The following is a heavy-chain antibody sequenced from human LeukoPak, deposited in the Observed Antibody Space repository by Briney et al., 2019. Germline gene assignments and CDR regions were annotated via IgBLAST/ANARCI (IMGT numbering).Heavy chain of an antibody. D-gene: IGHD2-2*01. CDR3: AKDQGDRVGSSVS. Sequence: PGGSLRLSCATSEITFSSYVMSWVRQAPGKGLEWVSTISGGGLSTHYADSVKGRFTISRDNSENTLYLQMTSLRAEDTAVYYRAKDQGDRVGSSVSWGQGTLVTVSS. J-gene: IGHJ4*02. CDR2: ISGGGLST. V-gene: IGHV3-23*01. CDR1: EITFSSYV.